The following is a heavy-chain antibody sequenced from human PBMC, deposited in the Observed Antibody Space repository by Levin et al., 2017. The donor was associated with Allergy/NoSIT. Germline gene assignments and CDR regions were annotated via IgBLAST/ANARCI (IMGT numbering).Heavy chain of an antibody. J-gene: IGHJ4*02. CDR2: INHSGST. CDR3: ARLARGRGTNGVLIDY. Sequence: KSSETLSLTCAVYGGSFSGYYWSWIRQPPGKGLEWIGEINHSGSTNYNPSLKSRVTISVDTSKNQFSLKLSSVTAADTAVYYCARLARGRGTNGVLIDYWGQGTLVTVSS. V-gene: IGHV4-34*01. CDR1: GGSFSGYY. D-gene: IGHD2-8*01.